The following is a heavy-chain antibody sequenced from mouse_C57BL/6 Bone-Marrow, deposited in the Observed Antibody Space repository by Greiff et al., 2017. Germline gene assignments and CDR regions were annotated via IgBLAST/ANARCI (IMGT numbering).Heavy chain of an antibody. D-gene: IGHD1-1*01. CDR3: ARFTTEVATDEKDN. Sequence: VQLQQPGAELVKPGASVKMSCKASGYTFTSYWITWVKQRPGQGLEWIGDIYPGSGSTNYNEKFKSKATLTVDTSSSTAYMQLSSLTSEDSAVYYCARFTTEVATDEKDNWGQGNSVTVSS. CDR2: IYPGSGST. V-gene: IGHV1-55*01. CDR1: GYTFTSYW. J-gene: IGHJ4*01.